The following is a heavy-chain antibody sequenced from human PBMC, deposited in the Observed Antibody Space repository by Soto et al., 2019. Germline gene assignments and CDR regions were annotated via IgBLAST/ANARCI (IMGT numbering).Heavy chain of an antibody. CDR2: MNPNSGNT. Sequence: ASVKVSCKASGYTFTSYDINWVRQATGQGLEWMGWMNPNSGNTGYAQKFQGRVTMTRNTSISKAYMELSSLRSEDTAVYYCARGSSLYSSGWYFEYFQHWGQGTLVTVSS. CDR1: GYTFTSYD. J-gene: IGHJ1*01. D-gene: IGHD6-19*01. V-gene: IGHV1-8*01. CDR3: ARGSSLYSSGWYFEYFQH.